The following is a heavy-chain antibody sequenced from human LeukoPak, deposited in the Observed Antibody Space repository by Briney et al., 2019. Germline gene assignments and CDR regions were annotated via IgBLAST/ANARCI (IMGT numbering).Heavy chain of an antibody. CDR1: GFTLSSYW. D-gene: IGHD6-19*01. Sequence: PGGSLRLSCAASGFTLSSYWMSWVRQAPGKGLEWVANIKQDGSEKYYVDSVKGRFTISRDNAKNSLYLQMNSLRAEDTAVYYCARGWLADYWGQGTLVTVSS. CDR3: ARGWLADY. J-gene: IGHJ4*02. V-gene: IGHV3-7*05. CDR2: IKQDGSEK.